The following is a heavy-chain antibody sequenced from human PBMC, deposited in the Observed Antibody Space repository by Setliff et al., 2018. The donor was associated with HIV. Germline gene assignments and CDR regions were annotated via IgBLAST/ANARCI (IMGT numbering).Heavy chain of an antibody. Sequence: ASVKVSCKASGYTFTSYGISWVRQAPGQGLEWMGWISAYNGNTNYAQKLQGRVTMTTDTSTSTAYMELSSLRSEDTAVYYCARGYDYLYYGMDVWGQGTTVTVSS. CDR2: ISAYNGNT. J-gene: IGHJ6*02. V-gene: IGHV1-18*01. CDR3: ARGYDYLYYGMDV. CDR1: GYTFTSYG. D-gene: IGHD1-1*01.